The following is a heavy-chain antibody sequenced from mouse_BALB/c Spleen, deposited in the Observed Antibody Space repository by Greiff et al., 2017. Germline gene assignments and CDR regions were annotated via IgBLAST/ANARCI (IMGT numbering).Heavy chain of an antibody. J-gene: IGHJ2*01. CDR3: ARWGYGSSYRNYFDY. CDR1: GFTFSSFG. D-gene: IGHD1-1*01. V-gene: IGHV5-17*02. Sequence: EVHLVESGGGLVQPGGSRKLSCAASGFTFSSFGMHWVRQAPERGLEWVAYISSGSSTIYYADTVKGRFTISRDNPKNTLFLQMTSLRSEDTAMYYCARWGYGSSYRNYFDYWGQGTTLTVSS. CDR2: ISSGSSTI.